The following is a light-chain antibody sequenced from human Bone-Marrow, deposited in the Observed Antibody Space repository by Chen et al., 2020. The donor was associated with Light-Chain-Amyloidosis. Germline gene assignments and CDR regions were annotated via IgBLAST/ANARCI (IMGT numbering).Light chain of an antibody. J-gene: IGLJ3*02. CDR2: DDS. Sequence: SYVLTQPSLVSVASGQTATIACGGNNIGSTSVHWYQQTPGQAPLLVVYDDSDRPSGIPERLSGSNSGNTATLTISRVEAGDEADYYCQVWDRSSDRPVFGGGTKLTVL. V-gene: IGLV3-21*02. CDR1: NIGSTS. CDR3: QVWDRSSDRPV.